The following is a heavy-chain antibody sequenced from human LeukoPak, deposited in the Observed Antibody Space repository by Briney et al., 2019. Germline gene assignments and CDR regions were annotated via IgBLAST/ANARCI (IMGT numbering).Heavy chain of an antibody. Sequence: KPGRSLRLSCAASGFTFSSYSMNWVRQAPGKGLEWVSSISSSSSYIYYADSVKGRFTISRDNAKNSLHLQMNSVRAEDTAVYYCARRTYHCSGGTCYVNYWGQGTLVTVSS. CDR2: ISSSSSYI. CDR3: ARRTYHCSGGTCYVNY. CDR1: GFTFSSYS. J-gene: IGHJ4*02. V-gene: IGHV3-21*01. D-gene: IGHD2-15*01.